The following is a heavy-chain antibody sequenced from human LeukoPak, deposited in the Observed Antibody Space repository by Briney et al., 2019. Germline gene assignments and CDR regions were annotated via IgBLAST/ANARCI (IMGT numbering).Heavy chain of an antibody. D-gene: IGHD3-10*01. CDR2: ISWNSGSI. CDR3: AKETVWFGELLDTYYFDY. J-gene: IGHJ4*02. V-gene: IGHV3-9*01. Sequence: PGGSLRLSCAASGFTFDDYGMSWVRQAPGKGLEWVSGISWNSGSIGYADSVKGRFTISRDNAKNSLYLQMNSLRAEDTALYYCAKETVWFGELLDTYYFDYWGQGTLVTVSS. CDR1: GFTFDDYG.